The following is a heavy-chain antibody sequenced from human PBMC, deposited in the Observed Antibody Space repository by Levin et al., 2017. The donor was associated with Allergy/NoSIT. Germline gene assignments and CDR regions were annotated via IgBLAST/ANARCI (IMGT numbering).Heavy chain of an antibody. D-gene: IGHD2-8*02. CDR1: GDSIISGHYY. CDR2: SYYSGTA. CDR3: ARVRNAGGRGWFDS. J-gene: IGHJ5*01. Sequence: SETLSLTCTVSGDSIISGHYYWSWIRQSPGKGLEWIGHSYYSGTAYYNPSLKSRLTISVDTSKNQFSLKLSPVPAADSAVYYCARVRNAGGRGWFDSWGQGTLVTVSS. V-gene: IGHV4-31*03.